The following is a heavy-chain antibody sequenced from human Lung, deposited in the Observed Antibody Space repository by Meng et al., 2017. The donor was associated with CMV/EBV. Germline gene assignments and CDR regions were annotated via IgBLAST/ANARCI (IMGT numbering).Heavy chain of an antibody. CDR3: ARDNSYGDEYYFDY. CDR2: ISSSSSYI. Sequence: SCAASGFTFSSYSMNWVRQAPGKGLEWVSSISSSSSYIYYADSVKGRFTISRDNAKNSLYLQMNSLRAEDTAVYYCARDNSYGDEYYFDYWGQGXLVTSSS. D-gene: IGHD5-18*01. V-gene: IGHV3-21*01. CDR1: GFTFSSYS. J-gene: IGHJ4*02.